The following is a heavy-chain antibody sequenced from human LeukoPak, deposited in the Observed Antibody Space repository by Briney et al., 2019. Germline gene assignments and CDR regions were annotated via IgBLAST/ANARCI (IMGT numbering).Heavy chain of an antibody. V-gene: IGHV3-21*01. D-gene: IGHD2-2*01. CDR2: ISSSSSYM. CDR1: GFTFSSYS. J-gene: IGHJ3*02. CDR3: ARDGDYCSSTSCYAFDI. Sequence: GGSLRLSCAASGFTFSSYSMNWVRQAPGKGLEWVSSISSSSSYMYYADSVKGRFTISRDSAKNSLYLQMNSLRAEDTAMYYCARDGDYCSSTSCYAFDIWGQGTMVTVSS.